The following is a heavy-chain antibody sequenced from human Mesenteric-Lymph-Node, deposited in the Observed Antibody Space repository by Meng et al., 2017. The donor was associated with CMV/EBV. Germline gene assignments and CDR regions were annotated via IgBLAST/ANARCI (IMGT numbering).Heavy chain of an antibody. CDR1: GGSISSGGYY. D-gene: IGHD6-6*01. J-gene: IGHJ6*02. V-gene: IGHV4-31*03. CDR3: ARESGSSSYSPYYYYGMDV. Sequence: SETLSLTCTVSGGSISSGGYYWSWIRQHPGKGLEWMGYIYYSGSTYYNPSLKRRVTISVDTYKNRFSLKLSSVTAADTPVYYCARESGSSSYSPYYYYGMDVWGQGTTVTVSS. CDR2: IYYSGST.